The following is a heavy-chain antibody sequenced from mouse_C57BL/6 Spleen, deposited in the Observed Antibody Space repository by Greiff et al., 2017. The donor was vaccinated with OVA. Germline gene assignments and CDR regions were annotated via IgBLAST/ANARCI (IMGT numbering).Heavy chain of an antibody. D-gene: IGHD2-5*01. Sequence: VKLVESGAELMKPGASVKLSCKATGYTFTGYWIEWVKQRPGHGLEWIGEILPGSGSTNYNEKFKGKATFTAATSSNTAYMQLSSLTTEDSAIYYCARSGYSNYRVSYAMDYWGQGTSVTVSS. CDR2: ILPGSGST. CDR3: ARSGYSNYRVSYAMDY. CDR1: GYTFTGYW. V-gene: IGHV1-9*01. J-gene: IGHJ4*01.